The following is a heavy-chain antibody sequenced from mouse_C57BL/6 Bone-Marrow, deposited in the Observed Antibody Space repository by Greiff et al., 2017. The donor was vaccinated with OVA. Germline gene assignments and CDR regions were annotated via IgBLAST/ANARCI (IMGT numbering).Heavy chain of an antibody. CDR2: SRNKANDYTT. CDR3: ARDNWDWYFDV. D-gene: IGHD4-1*01. Sequence: EVQGVESGGGLVQSGRSLRLSCATSGFTFSDFYMEWVRQAPGKGLEWIAASRNKANDYTTEYSASVKGRFIVSRDTSQSILYLQMNALGAEDTAIYYCARDNWDWYFDVWGTGTTVTVSS. CDR1: GFTFSDFY. V-gene: IGHV7-1*01. J-gene: IGHJ1*03.